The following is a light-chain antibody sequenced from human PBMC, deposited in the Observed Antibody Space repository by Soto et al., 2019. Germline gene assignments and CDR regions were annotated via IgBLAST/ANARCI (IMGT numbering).Light chain of an antibody. Sequence: DLVMTQSPLSLPVTPGEPASISCRSSQSLLHSNGYNFLDWYLQKPGQSPQLLIYLGSNLASGVPDRFSGSGSGTDFTLKISRVEAEDVGVYYCMQAVQTPPYTFGQGTKLEIK. J-gene: IGKJ2*01. V-gene: IGKV2-28*01. CDR2: LGS. CDR1: QSLLHSNGYNF. CDR3: MQAVQTPPYT.